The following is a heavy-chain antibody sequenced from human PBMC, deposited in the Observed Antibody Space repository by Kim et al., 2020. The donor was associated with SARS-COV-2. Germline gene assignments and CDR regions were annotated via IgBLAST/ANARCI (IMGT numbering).Heavy chain of an antibody. CDR1: GGSISSYY. CDR3: ARDGDSSAPWFDP. J-gene: IGHJ5*02. CDR2: IYYSGST. Sequence: SETLSLTCTVSGGSISSYYWSWIRQPPGKGLEWIGYIYYSGSTNYNPSLKSRVTISVDTSKNQFSLKLSSVTAADTAVYYCARDGDSSAPWFDPWGQGTLVTVSS. V-gene: IGHV4-59*01. D-gene: IGHD3-22*01.